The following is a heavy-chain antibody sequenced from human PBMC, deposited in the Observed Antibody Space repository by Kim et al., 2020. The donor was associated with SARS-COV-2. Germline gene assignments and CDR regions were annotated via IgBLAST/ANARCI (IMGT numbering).Heavy chain of an antibody. CDR3: ARDLDGYYVSWGAFDI. D-gene: IGHD4-17*01. Sequence: LKSRVTISVDTAKNQFSMKLSSVTAADTAVYYCARDLDGYYVSWGAFDIWGQGTMVTVAS. J-gene: IGHJ3*02. V-gene: IGHV4-31*02.